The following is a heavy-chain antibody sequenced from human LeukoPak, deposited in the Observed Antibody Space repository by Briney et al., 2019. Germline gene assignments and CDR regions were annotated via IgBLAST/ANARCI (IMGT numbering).Heavy chain of an antibody. CDR1: GGSFSGYY. D-gene: IGHD4-23*01. V-gene: IGHV4-34*01. CDR3: ARGTLSFSVVLQGGYFDY. CDR2: INHSGST. Sequence: SETLSLTCAVYGGSFSGYYWSWIRQPPGKGLEWIWEINHSGSTNYNPSLKSRVTISVDTSKNQFSLKLSSVTAADTAVYYCARGTLSFSVVLQGGYFDYWGQGTLVTVSS. J-gene: IGHJ4*02.